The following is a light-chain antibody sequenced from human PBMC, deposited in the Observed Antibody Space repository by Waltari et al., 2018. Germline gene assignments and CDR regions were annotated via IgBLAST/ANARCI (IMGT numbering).Light chain of an antibody. CDR2: DAA. CDR3: QHYKNFPLT. J-gene: IGKJ4*01. CDR1: GDKNTW. V-gene: IGKV1-5*01. Sequence: DVQMTQSPSTLSASVGDRVTITCRASGDKNTWVAWYQQKPGNAPNRLLPDAASLKSGVPSRFRGRGSGTDVTLTITSMQPDDFATYYCQHYKNFPLTFGGGTNVEV.